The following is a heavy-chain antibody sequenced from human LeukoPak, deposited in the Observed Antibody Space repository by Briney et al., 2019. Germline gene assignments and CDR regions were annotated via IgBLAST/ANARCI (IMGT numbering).Heavy chain of an antibody. CDR2: IYYSRST. V-gene: IGHV4-39*01. J-gene: IGHJ4*02. Sequence: SETLSLTCTVSGGSISSSSYYWGWIRQPPGKGLEWIGSIYYSRSTYYNPSLKSRVTISVDTSKNQFSLKLSSVTAADTAVYYCASGVVVAASLDYWGQGTLVTVSS. CDR1: GGSISSSSYY. D-gene: IGHD2-15*01. CDR3: ASGVVVAASLDY.